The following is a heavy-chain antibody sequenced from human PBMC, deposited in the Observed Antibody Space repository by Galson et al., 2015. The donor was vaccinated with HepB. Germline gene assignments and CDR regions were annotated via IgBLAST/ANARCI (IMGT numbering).Heavy chain of an antibody. V-gene: IGHV2-5*02. J-gene: IGHJ5*02. D-gene: IGHD3-3*01. CDR1: GFSLSTSGVG. Sequence: PALVKPTQTLTLTCTFSGFSLSTSGVGVGWIRQPPGKALEWLALIYWDDDKRYSPSLKSRLTITKDTSKNQVVLTMTNMDPVDTATYYCALSTSTYYDFWSGYSKYNWFDPWGQGTLVTVSS. CDR2: IYWDDDK. CDR3: ALSTSTYYDFWSGYSKYNWFDP.